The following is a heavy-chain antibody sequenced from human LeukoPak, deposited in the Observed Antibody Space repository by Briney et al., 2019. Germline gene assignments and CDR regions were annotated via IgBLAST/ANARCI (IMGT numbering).Heavy chain of an antibody. CDR1: GFTFSSYA. CDR3: ARDRGYYFDY. Sequence: GRSLRLSCAASGFTFSSYAMHWVRQAPGKGLEWVAVISYDGSNKYYADSVKGRFTISRDNSKNTLYLQMNSLRAEDTAVYYCARDRGYYFDYWGQGTLVTVSS. V-gene: IGHV3-30*04. J-gene: IGHJ4*02. D-gene: IGHD3-10*01. CDR2: ISYDGSNK.